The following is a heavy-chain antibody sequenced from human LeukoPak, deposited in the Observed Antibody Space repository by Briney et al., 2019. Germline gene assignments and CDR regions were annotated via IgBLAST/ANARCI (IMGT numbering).Heavy chain of an antibody. V-gene: IGHV3-23*01. J-gene: IGHJ4*02. CDR2: ITSSGDST. Sequence: GGSLRLSGAASGFTFSSYVMCWVRQAPGKGLEWVSAITSSGDSTYYADSVKGRFTISRDNSKNTLYLQMSSLRAEDTAVYYCATVASGSLQDWGQGTLVTVSS. D-gene: IGHD3-10*01. CDR3: ATVASGSLQD. CDR1: GFTFSSYV.